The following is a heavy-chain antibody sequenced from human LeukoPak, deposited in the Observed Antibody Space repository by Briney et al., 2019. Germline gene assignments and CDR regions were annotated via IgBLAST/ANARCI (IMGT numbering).Heavy chain of an antibody. CDR1: GFTLSLAW. CDR2: IKNDGSYT. D-gene: IGHD3-3*02. J-gene: IGHJ5*02. Sequence: GGSLRLSCATSGFTLSLAWMHWVRQAPGKGLEWVSRIKNDGSYTNYADSVKGRFTVSRDNSKNTLYLQMSSLRAEDTAVYYRASRHPDLAGPWGQGTLVTVSS. CDR3: ASRHPDLAGP. V-gene: IGHV3-74*01.